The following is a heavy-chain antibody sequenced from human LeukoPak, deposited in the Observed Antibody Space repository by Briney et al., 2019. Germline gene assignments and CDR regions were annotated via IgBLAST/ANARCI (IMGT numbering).Heavy chain of an antibody. CDR2: IGGGGSRT. CDR1: VFTFSTYA. V-gene: IGHV3-23*01. CDR3: AKGRSTSGWYVGAD. J-gene: IGHJ4*02. Sequence: RGSLRLSCAASVFTFSTYAMSSLRQAPGKGLEWVSLIGGGGSRTYSAASVKGRFTISRDNSKNTLYLQMNSLRGEDTAIYYCAKGRSTSGWYVGADWGQGTLVTVSS. D-gene: IGHD6-19*01.